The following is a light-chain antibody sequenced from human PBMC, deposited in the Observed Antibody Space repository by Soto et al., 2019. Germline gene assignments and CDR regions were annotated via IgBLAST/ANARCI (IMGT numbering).Light chain of an antibody. J-gene: IGKJ1*01. CDR2: IAP. Sequence: EIVLTQSPGTLSLFPGERATLSCRATQSVNSDYLAWYQQKPGQAPRLLIYIAPRRATGIPDRFSGSGSGTDFTLTINRLEPEDFAVYYCQQYGTSPWTFGQGTKVAIK. CDR3: QQYGTSPWT. CDR1: QSVNSDY. V-gene: IGKV3-20*01.